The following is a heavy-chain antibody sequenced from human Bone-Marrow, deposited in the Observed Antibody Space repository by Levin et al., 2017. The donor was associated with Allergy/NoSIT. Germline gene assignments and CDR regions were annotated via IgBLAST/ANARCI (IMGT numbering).Heavy chain of an antibody. J-gene: IGHJ4*02. D-gene: IGHD3-10*01. Sequence: GESLKISCKGSGYSFTSYWIGWVRQMPGKGLEWMGIIYPGDSDTRYSPSFQGQVTISADKSISTAYLQWSSLKASDTAMYYCARHRGLIWFGELSPDYWGQGTLVTVSS. CDR2: IYPGDSDT. V-gene: IGHV5-51*01. CDR1: GYSFTSYW. CDR3: ARHRGLIWFGELSPDY.